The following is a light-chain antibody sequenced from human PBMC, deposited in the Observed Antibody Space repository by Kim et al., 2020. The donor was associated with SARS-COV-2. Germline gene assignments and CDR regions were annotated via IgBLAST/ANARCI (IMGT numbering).Light chain of an antibody. CDR2: DAS. CDR1: QSISGW. V-gene: IGKV1-5*01. Sequence: ASVGDRVTITCRASQSISGWLAWYQQKPGKAPKLLIYDASHLESGVPSRFSGSGSGTEFTLTISSLQPDDFASYYCQQYNSFSWTFGQGTKVDIK. J-gene: IGKJ1*01. CDR3: QQYNSFSWT.